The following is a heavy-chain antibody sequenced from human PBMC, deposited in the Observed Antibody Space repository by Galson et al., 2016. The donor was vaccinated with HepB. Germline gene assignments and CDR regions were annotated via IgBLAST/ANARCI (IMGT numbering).Heavy chain of an antibody. J-gene: IGHJ6*04. CDR1: GGSISSSTYY. CDR3: ATLDFWSGYFYYGMDV. D-gene: IGHD3-3*01. V-gene: IGHV4-39*01. Sequence: ETLSLTCTVSGGSISSSTYYWGWIRQPPGKGLEWVGSLYNGRTYYNPSLKSRVTISVDTSKNQVSLKLSSVTAADTAVYYCATLDFWSGYFYYGMDVWGKGTTVTVSS. CDR2: LYNGRT.